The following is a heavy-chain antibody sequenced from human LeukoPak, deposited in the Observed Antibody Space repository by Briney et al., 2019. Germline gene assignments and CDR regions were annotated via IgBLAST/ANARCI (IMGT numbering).Heavy chain of an antibody. J-gene: IGHJ4*02. CDR1: GYSFIDYY. V-gene: IGHV1-2*06. CDR2: IHPNSDDT. CDR3: ARAFRINPWLQGLEF. Sequence: GASVNVSCKTSGYSFIDYYIHWVRQARGQGLEWMGRIHPNSDDTKYAETFQGRVTLTRDSSISTAYMDLNRLTSDDTAVYYCARAFRINPWLQGLEFWGQGTLVTV. D-gene: IGHD5-18*01.